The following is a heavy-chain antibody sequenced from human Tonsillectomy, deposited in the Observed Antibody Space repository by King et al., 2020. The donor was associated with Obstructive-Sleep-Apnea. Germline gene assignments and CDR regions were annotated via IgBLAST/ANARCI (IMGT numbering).Heavy chain of an antibody. D-gene: IGHD3-10*01. CDR3: ARDQEKHYGSTVSGSGMDV. Sequence: VQLVESGGGVVQPGRSLRLSCAASGFTFSSYAMHWVRQAPGKGLEWVAVISYDGSNKYYADSVKGRFTISRDNSKNTLYLQMNSLRAEDTAVYYCARDQEKHYGSTVSGSGMDVWGQGTTVTVSS. V-gene: IGHV3-30*04. CDR1: GFTFSSYA. J-gene: IGHJ6*02. CDR2: ISYDGSNK.